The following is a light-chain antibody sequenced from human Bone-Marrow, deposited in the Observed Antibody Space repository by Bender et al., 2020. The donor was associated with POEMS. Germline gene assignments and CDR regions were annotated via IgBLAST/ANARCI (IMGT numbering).Light chain of an antibody. CDR2: DVS. J-gene: IGLJ1*01. Sequence: QSALTQPASVSGSPGQSITISCTGTFNDIGGYTYVSWFQQHPGKAPKLMIYDVSRRPSGVPDRFSGSRSGNTASLTISGLQAEDEADYYCCSNAGTYMLVFGVGTKVTVL. CDR1: FNDIGGYTY. CDR3: CSNAGTYMLV. V-gene: IGLV2-11*01.